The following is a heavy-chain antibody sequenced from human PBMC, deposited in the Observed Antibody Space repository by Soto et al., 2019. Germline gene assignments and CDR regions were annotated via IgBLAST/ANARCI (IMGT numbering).Heavy chain of an antibody. D-gene: IGHD3-22*01. Sequence: KVSCKASGYTFTGYYIYWLRQAPGQGLEWMGWINPNNGDTNYAQKFQGRVTMTRDSSISTAYLELSRLRSDDTAIYYCARLKSYYDSRGSLDYWGQGTLVTVSS. CDR1: GYTFTGYY. V-gene: IGHV1-2*02. J-gene: IGHJ4*02. CDR3: ARLKSYYDSRGSLDY. CDR2: INPNNGDT.